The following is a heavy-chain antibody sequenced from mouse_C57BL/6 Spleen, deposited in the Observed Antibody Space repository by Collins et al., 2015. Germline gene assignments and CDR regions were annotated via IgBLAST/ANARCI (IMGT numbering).Heavy chain of an antibody. J-gene: IGHJ3*01. CDR2: IDPSDSYT. CDR3: ARRVKAWFAY. Sequence: QVQLQQPGAELVKPGASVKLSCKASGYTFTSYWMQWVKQRPGQGLEWIGEIDPSDSYTNYNQKFKGKATLTVDTSSSTAYMQLSSLTSEDSAVYYCARRVKAWFAYWGQGTLVTVSA. D-gene: IGHD2-2*01. V-gene: IGHV1-50*01. CDR1: GYTFTSYW.